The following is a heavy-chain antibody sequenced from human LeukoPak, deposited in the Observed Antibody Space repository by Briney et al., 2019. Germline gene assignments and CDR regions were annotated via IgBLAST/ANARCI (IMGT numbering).Heavy chain of an antibody. V-gene: IGHV3-53*01. J-gene: IGHJ4*02. CDR3: ARRYCSGGTCYFFDY. CDR2: ICSGGNT. Sequence: GGSLRLSCAASGFTVSSNCMSWVRQAPGKELQWVSLICSGGNTYYADSVEGRFTISRDDSKNTLYLQMNSLRAEDTAVYYCARRYCSGGTCYFFDYWGQGTLVTVSS. D-gene: IGHD2-15*01. CDR1: GFTVSSNC.